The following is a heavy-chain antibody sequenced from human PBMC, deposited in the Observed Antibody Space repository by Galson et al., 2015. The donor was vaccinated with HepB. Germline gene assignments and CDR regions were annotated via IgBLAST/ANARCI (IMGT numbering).Heavy chain of an antibody. CDR2: IVVGSGNT. CDR1: GFTFTSSA. J-gene: IGHJ3*02. Sequence: SVKVSCKASGFTFTSSAVQWVRQARGQRLEWIGWIVVGSGNTNYAQKFQERVTITRDMSTSTAYMELSSLRSEDTAVYYCAADGQLRLGELSLWRAFDIWGQGTMVTVSS. CDR3: AADGQLRLGELSLWRAFDI. D-gene: IGHD3-16*02. V-gene: IGHV1-58*01.